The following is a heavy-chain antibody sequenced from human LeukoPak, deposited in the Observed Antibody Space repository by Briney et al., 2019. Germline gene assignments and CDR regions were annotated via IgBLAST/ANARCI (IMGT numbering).Heavy chain of an antibody. D-gene: IGHD1-26*01. CDR3: ARDVGGSLDN. Sequence: GGSLRLSCAASGFTFNTYWMAWVRQAPGKGLEWVANIKGDESAKHQADSVKGRFTIFRDNAQKSVYLQMSSLRVEDTGVYYCARDVGGSLDNWGQGTLVTVSS. CDR2: IKGDESAK. V-gene: IGHV3-7*01. CDR1: GFTFNTYW. J-gene: IGHJ4*02.